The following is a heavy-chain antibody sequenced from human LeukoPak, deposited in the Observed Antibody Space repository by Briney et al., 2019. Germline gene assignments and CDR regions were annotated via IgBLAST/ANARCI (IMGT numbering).Heavy chain of an antibody. D-gene: IGHD3-3*01. Sequence: SETPSLTCAVSGGSISSGGYSWSWIRQPPGKGLEWIGYIYHSGSTYYNPSLKSRVTISVDRSKNQFSLKLSSVTAADTAVYYCARAGIWSGYYSFDYWGQGTLVTVSS. CDR2: IYHSGST. CDR1: GGSISSGGYS. V-gene: IGHV4-30-2*01. J-gene: IGHJ4*02. CDR3: ARAGIWSGYYSFDY.